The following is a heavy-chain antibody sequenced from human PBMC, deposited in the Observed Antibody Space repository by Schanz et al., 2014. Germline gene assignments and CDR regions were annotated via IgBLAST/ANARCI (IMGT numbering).Heavy chain of an antibody. Sequence: EVQLLESGGGLVQPGGSLRLSCLASGFAFSSYGMNWVRQDPGKGLVWVARINSVGSNTDYADSVTGRFTISRDNAKNPLYLQMNSLRAEDTAVYYCVRDSFFAFDYWGQGTLVTVSS. D-gene: IGHD3-3*01. J-gene: IGHJ4*02. V-gene: IGHV3-74*01. CDR1: GFAFSSYG. CDR3: VRDSFFAFDY. CDR2: INSVGSNT.